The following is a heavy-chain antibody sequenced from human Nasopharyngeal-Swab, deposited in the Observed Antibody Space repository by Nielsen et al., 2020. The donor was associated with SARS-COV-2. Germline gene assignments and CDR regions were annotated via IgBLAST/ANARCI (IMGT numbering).Heavy chain of an antibody. J-gene: IGHJ4*02. CDR1: GFTFTDYV. V-gene: IGHV3-21*05. CDR2: IPPTASHI. CDR3: ARLPSAWGRRDFDY. D-gene: IGHD6-19*01. Sequence: GESLKISCATSGFTFTDYVMTWVRQAPGKGLEWISYIPPTASHIYYADSVKGRFTISRDNAKNALYLQLSSLRAEDTAVYYCARLPSAWGRRDFDYWGQGTLVTVAS.